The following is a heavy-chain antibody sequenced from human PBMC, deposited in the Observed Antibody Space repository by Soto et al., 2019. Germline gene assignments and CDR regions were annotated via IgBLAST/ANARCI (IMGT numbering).Heavy chain of an antibody. CDR2: INHSGST. D-gene: IGHD5-12*01. CDR1: VGSFSGYY. Sequence: SETLSLTCAVYVGSFSGYYWSWIRQPPWTGLEWIGEINHSGSTNYNPSLKSRVTISVDTSKNQFSLKLSSVTAADTAVYYCARDRRGLVATSVYYYYYGMDVWGQGTTVTVSS. CDR3: ARDRRGLVATSVYYYYYGMDV. J-gene: IGHJ6*02. V-gene: IGHV4-34*01.